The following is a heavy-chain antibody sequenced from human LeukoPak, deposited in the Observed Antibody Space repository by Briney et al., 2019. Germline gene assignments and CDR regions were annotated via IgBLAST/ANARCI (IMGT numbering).Heavy chain of an antibody. CDR2: IIPIFGTA. D-gene: IGHD6-6*01. CDR1: GGTFSSYA. CDR3: ARNLRIAPRRADYYYYMDV. V-gene: IGHV1-69*06. Sequence: GASVKVSCKASGGTFSSYAISWVRQAPGQGLEWMGGIIPIFGTANYAQKFQGRVTITADKSTSTAYMELSSLRSEDTAVYYCARNLRIAPRRADYYYYMDVWGKGTTVTVSS. J-gene: IGHJ6*03.